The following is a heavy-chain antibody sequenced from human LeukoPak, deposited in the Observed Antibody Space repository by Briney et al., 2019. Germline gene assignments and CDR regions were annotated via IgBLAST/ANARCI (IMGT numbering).Heavy chain of an antibody. J-gene: IGHJ4*02. CDR3: ARDQHSSGWPYFDY. V-gene: IGHV3-30-3*01. CDR2: ISYDGSNK. Sequence: GGSLRLSCAASGFTFSSYAMHWVRQAPGKGLEWVAVISYDGSNKYYADSVKGRSTISRDNSKNTLYLQMNSLRAEDTAVYYCARDQHSSGWPYFDYWGQGTLVTVSS. D-gene: IGHD6-19*01. CDR1: GFTFSSYA.